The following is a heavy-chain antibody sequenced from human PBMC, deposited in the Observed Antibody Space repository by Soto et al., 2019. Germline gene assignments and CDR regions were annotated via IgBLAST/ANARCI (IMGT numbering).Heavy chain of an antibody. D-gene: IGHD3-22*01. J-gene: IGHJ4*02. Sequence: GGSLRLSCAASGFTFSSYGMHWVRQAPGKGLEWVAVIWYDGSKKYYGDSVKGRFTISRDNSKNTMYLQMNSLRAEDTAVYYCARDRDYFDTSGYYYYFDYWGQGTLVTVSS. CDR3: ARDRDYFDTSGYYYYFDY. CDR2: IWYDGSKK. V-gene: IGHV3-33*01. CDR1: GFTFSSYG.